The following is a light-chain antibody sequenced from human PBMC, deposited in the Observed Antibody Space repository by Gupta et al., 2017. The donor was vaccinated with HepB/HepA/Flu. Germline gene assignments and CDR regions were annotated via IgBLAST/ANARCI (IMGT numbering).Light chain of an antibody. CDR1: QDISNY. V-gene: IGKV1-33*01. CDR3: QQYDKLPPYT. J-gene: IGKJ2*01. Sequence: DIQMTQSPSSLSASVGDRVTITCQASQDISNYLNWYQQKPGKAPKLLIYDASNLETGVPSRFSGSGSGTDCTCTISSLQPEDIATYYCQQYDKLPPYTFGQGTKLEIK. CDR2: DAS.